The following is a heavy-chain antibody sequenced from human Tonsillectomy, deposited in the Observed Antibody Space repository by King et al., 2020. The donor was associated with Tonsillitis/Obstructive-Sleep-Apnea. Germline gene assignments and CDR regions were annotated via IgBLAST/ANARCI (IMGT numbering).Heavy chain of an antibody. J-gene: IGHJ4*02. CDR3: ARDLGARGFDF. D-gene: IGHD3-16*01. CDR1: GYTFTSYY. V-gene: IGHV1-46*01. CDR2: XXXXGGPX. Sequence: VQLVESGAELKKPGASVTVSCKASGYTFTSYYIHWVRQAPGQGLEWXXXXXXXGGPXNHAQKFXXRVPMTRDMSTSTVYMXLGSLRSEDTAVYYCARDLGARGFDFWGQGTLVTVSS.